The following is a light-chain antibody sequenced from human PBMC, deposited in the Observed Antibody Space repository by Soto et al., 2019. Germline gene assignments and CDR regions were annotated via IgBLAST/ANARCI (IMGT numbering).Light chain of an antibody. Sequence: DIHITKYTHSLSASVGERVPINCGASQTITRYLNWYQQKQGRAPKLLIYAASSLENGVPSRFSGSGSGTDFTLAISSVQPEDFATYYGTQSHSTPPPSGQGIRVYIK. V-gene: IGKV1-39*01. CDR1: QTITRY. CDR2: AAS. CDR3: TQSHSTPPP. J-gene: IGKJ1*01.